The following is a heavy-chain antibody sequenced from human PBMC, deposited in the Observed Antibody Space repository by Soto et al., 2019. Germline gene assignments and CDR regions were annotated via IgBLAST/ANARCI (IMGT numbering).Heavy chain of an antibody. CDR2: INHSGST. J-gene: IGHJ6*02. V-gene: IGHV4-34*01. CDR3: ARGVIRGSGSSYPYYYYGMDV. Sequence: QVQLQQWGAGLLKPSETLSLTCAVYGGSFSGYYWSWIRQPPGKGLEWIGEINHSGSTNYNPSLKSRVTISVDTSKNQFSLKLSSVTAADTAVYYCARGVIRGSGSSYPYYYYGMDVWGQGTTVTVSS. D-gene: IGHD3-10*01. CDR1: GGSFSGYY.